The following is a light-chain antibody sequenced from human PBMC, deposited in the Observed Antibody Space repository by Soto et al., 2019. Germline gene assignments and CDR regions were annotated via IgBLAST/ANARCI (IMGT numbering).Light chain of an antibody. CDR1: QSISNR. CDR2: DAS. CDR3: QQYNSYPWT. V-gene: IGKV1-5*01. J-gene: IGKJ1*01. Sequence: DIQMTQSASTLSASVGDGVTITCRASQSISNRLAWYQQKPGEAPKYLIYDASTLDSGAPSRFSGSGSGTEFTLSISSLQPDDFATYYCQQYNSYPWTFGQGTKVDIK.